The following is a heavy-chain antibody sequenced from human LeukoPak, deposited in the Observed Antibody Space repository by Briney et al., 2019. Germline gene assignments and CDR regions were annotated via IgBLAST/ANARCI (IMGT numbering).Heavy chain of an antibody. J-gene: IGHJ4*02. CDR1: GGTFSSYA. V-gene: IGHV1-69*13. CDR3: ARAYAISGYYVGFDY. Sequence: ASVKVSCKASGGTFSSYAISWVRQAPGQGLEWMGGIIPIFGTANYAQKFQGRVTITADESTSTAYMELSSLRSEDTAVYYCARAYAISGYYVGFDYWGQGTLVTVSS. D-gene: IGHD3-22*01. CDR2: IIPIFGTA.